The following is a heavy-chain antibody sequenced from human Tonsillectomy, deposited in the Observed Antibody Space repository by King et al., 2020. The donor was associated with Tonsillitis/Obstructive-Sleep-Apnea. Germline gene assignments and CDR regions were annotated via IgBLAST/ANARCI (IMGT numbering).Heavy chain of an antibody. CDR3: AHRTHYHGNWDNGVLDI. CDR2: IYWDDDK. V-gene: IGHV2-5*02. Sequence: TLKESGPTLVKPPQTLTLTCTFSGFSLSTTEVGVAWIRQPPGKALEWLAVIYWDDDKRYSPSLRSRLTISKDTSRNQVVLTMTNMDPVDTATYYCAHRTHYHGNWDNGVLDIWGQGTMVTVS. J-gene: IGHJ3*02. D-gene: IGHD4-23*01. CDR1: GFSLSTTEVG.